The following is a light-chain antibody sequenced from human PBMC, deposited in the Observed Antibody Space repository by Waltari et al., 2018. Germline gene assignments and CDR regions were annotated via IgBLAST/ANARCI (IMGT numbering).Light chain of an antibody. J-gene: IGLJ1*01. V-gene: IGLV2-14*03. CDR1: SSDVGSYNY. CDR3: TSYSSSSTLYL. Sequence: QSALTQPASVSGSPGQSITISCTGTSSDVGSYNYVSWYQQHPGKAPQLIVYEVSYRPSGVSGRFSGSKSGNTASLTISVLQAEDEADYYYTSYSSSSTLYLFGTGTKVTVL. CDR2: EVS.